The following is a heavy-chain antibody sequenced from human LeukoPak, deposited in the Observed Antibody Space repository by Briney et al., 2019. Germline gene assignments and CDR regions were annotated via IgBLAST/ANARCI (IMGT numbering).Heavy chain of an antibody. CDR1: GFTFSDCY. J-gene: IGHJ4*02. D-gene: IGHD2-15*01. Sequence: GGSLRLSCAASGFTFSDCYMSWIRQAPGKGLEWVSYISGSGPTILYADSVKGRFTISRDNAKNSRYLQMNSLRAEDTAVYYCARDFCSSGSCHEDYWGQGTLVTVSS. CDR3: ARDFCSSGSCHEDY. CDR2: ISGSGPTI. V-gene: IGHV3-11*01.